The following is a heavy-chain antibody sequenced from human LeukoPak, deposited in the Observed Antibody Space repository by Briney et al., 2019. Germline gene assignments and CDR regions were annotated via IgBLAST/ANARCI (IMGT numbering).Heavy chain of an antibody. CDR2: IYHSGST. V-gene: IGHV4-39*01. D-gene: IGHD2-21*01. J-gene: IGHJ3*02. CDR1: GGSISSSSYY. Sequence: SETLSLTCTVSGGSISSSSYYWGWIRQPPGKGLEWIGSIYHSGSTYYNPSLKSRVTISVDTSKNQFSLKLSSVTAADTAVYYCARLTPLWANAFDIWGQGTMVTVSS. CDR3: ARLTPLWANAFDI.